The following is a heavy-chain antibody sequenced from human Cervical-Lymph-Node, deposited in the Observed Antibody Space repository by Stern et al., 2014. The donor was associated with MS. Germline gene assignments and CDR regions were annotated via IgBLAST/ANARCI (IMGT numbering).Heavy chain of an antibody. V-gene: IGHV3-15*01. J-gene: IGHJ4*02. Sequence: MQLVQSGGGLVKPGGSLRLSCAVSGFTFSAAWMTWVRQTPGKGLEWGGRIKTKSEGGTTDYAAPATGRFSISRDDSNDIMYLHMNNLKTEDTGFYYCTTRWPRTFFEYWGQGVLVAVSS. CDR2: IKTKSEGGTT. CDR3: TTRWPRTFFEY. CDR1: GFTFSAAW. D-gene: IGHD5-24*01.